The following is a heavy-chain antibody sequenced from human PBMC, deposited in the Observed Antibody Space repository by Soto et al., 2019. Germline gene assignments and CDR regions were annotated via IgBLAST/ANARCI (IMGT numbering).Heavy chain of an antibody. J-gene: IGHJ5*02. CDR2: ISKSRMNK. CDR1: GFRFSDYS. CDR3: ARDMYSSDYFVKWFEP. Sequence: GGSLRLSCAASGFRFSDYSMNWVRQAPGKGLEWVAVISKSRMNKNYADSVKGRVTVSRDNANYSLDLQLNSLRGEDTAMYYCARDMYSSDYFVKWFEPWGQGTLVTVSS. D-gene: IGHD6-19*01. V-gene: IGHV3-21*05.